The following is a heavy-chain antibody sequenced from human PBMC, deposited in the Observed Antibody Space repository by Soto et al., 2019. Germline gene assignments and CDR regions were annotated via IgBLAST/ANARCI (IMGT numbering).Heavy chain of an antibody. CDR2: IIPIFGPA. V-gene: IGHV1-69*13. D-gene: IGHD3-22*01. CDR1: GGTFNTHA. CDR3: ASRTYFSDSSGYYYVAPFDY. J-gene: IGHJ4*02. Sequence: SVKVSRQASGGTFNTHAISWVRQAPGQGLEWMGGIIPIFGPANYAQKFQGRVTITADESTSTAYMELTSLRSDDTALYYCASRTYFSDSSGYYYVAPFDYWGQGTLVTVSS.